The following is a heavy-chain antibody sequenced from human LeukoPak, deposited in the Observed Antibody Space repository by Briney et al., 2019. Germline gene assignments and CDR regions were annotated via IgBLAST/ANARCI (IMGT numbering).Heavy chain of an antibody. CDR2: IYYSGST. CDR3: ARGQYDSRGYYRDY. D-gene: IGHD3-22*01. Sequence: PSETLSLTCTVSGGSISSYYWSWIRQPPGKGLEWIGYIYYSGSTNYNPSLKSRVTISVDTSKNQFSLKLSSVTAADTAVYYCARGQYDSRGYYRDYWGQGTLVTVSS. J-gene: IGHJ4*02. CDR1: GGSISSYY. V-gene: IGHV4-59*01.